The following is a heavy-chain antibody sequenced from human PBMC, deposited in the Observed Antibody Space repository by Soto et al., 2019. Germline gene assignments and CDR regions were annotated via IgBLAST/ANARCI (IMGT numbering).Heavy chain of an antibody. Sequence: EVQLVQSGAEVKKPGESLKISCKGSGYSFTSYWIGWVRQMPGKGLEWMGIIYPGDSDTRYSPSFQGQVTISADKSISTAYLQWSSLKASDPAMYYCARTYRYDFWSVYHDAFDIWGQGTMVTVSS. CDR2: IYPGDSDT. CDR3: ARTYRYDFWSVYHDAFDI. CDR1: GYSFTSYW. D-gene: IGHD3-3*01. J-gene: IGHJ3*02. V-gene: IGHV5-51*01.